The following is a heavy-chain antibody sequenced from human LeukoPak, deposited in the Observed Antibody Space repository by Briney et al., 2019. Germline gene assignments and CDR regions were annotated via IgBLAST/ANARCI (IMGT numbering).Heavy chain of an antibody. CDR3: AKDRNYYDSSGLQGY. CDR1: GFTFSSYA. D-gene: IGHD3-22*01. Sequence: GGSLRLSCAAPGFTFSSYAMSWVRQAPGKGLEWVSAISGSGGSTYYADSVKGRFTISRDNSKNTLYLQMNSLRAEGTAVYYCAKDRNYYDSSGLQGYWGQGTLVTVSS. J-gene: IGHJ4*02. CDR2: ISGSGGST. V-gene: IGHV3-23*01.